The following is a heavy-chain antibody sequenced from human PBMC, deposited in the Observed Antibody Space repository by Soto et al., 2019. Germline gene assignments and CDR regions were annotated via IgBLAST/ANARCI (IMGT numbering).Heavy chain of an antibody. Sequence: GGSLRLSCAASGFTFSSYAMSWVRQAPGKGLEWVSAISGSGDSTYYADSVKGRFTISRDNSKNTLYLQMNSLRAEDTAVYYCAKDPTTAVAGSPYFHYWCQGTLVTVSS. V-gene: IGHV3-23*01. CDR1: GFTFSSYA. D-gene: IGHD6-19*01. J-gene: IGHJ4*02. CDR3: AKDPTTAVAGSPYFHY. CDR2: ISGSGDST.